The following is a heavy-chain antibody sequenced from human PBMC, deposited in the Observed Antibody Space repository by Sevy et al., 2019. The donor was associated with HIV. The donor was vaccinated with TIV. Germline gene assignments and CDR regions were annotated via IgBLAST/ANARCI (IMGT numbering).Heavy chain of an antibody. CDR1: GFTFSSYA. Sequence: GGSLRLSCAASGFTFSSYAMHWVRQAPGKGLEWVAVISYDGSNKYYADSVKGRFTISRDNSKNTLYLQMNSLRAEDTAVYYCARRVSIYCSGGSCPRYNWFDPWGQGTLVIVSS. CDR2: ISYDGSNK. D-gene: IGHD2-15*01. J-gene: IGHJ5*02. CDR3: ARRVSIYCSGGSCPRYNWFDP. V-gene: IGHV3-30*04.